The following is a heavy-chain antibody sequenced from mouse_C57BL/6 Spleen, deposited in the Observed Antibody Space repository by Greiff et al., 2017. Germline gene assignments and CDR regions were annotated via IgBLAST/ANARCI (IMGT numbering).Heavy chain of an antibody. CDR1: GFNIKNTY. V-gene: IGHV14-3*01. J-gene: IGHJ2*01. D-gene: IGHD2-12*01. CDR2: IDPANGNT. CDR3: AREDTTRTGYFDY. Sequence: VQLKQSVAELVRPGASVKLSCTASGFNIKNTYMHWVKQKPEQGLEWIGRIDPANGNTKYAPKFQGKATITADTSSNTSYLQISSLASEDTAIYYCAREDTTRTGYFDYWGQGTTLTVSS.